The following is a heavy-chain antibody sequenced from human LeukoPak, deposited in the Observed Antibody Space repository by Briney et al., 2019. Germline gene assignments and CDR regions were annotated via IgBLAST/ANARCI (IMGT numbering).Heavy chain of an antibody. CDR2: IYPSGST. CDR3: ARGSPGVAALTFDY. V-gene: IGHV4-4*07. CDR1: GGSISSYY. D-gene: IGHD4/OR15-4a*01. Sequence: SETLSLTCTVSGGSISSYYWSWIRQPAGKGLEWIGRIYPSGSTNYNPSLKSRVTMSVDTSKNQFSLRLSSVTAADTAVNYCARGSPGVAALTFDYWGQGTLVTVSS. J-gene: IGHJ4*02.